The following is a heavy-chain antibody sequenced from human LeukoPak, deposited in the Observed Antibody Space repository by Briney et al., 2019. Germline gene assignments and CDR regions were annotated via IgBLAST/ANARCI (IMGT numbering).Heavy chain of an antibody. V-gene: IGHV4-4*07. Sequence: PSETLCLTCTVSGGSISSYYWSWIRQPAEKGLEWIGRIYTSGSTNYNPSLKSRVTMSVDTSKNQFSLKLSSVTAADTAVYYCAREKGYYDYVWWSYRYTAAFDIWGQGTMVTVSS. CDR2: IYTSGST. J-gene: IGHJ3*02. CDR1: GGSISSYY. CDR3: AREKGYYDYVWWSYRYTAAFDI. D-gene: IGHD3-16*02.